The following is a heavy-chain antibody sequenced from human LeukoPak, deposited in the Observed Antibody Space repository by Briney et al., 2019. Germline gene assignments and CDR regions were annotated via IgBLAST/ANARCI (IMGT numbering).Heavy chain of an antibody. V-gene: IGHV3-21*01. D-gene: IGHD3-3*01. CDR1: GFTFSSYS. J-gene: IGHJ4*02. CDR3: ARVATFGVVIGFDY. CDR2: ISSSSSYI. Sequence: PGGSLRLSCAASGFTFSSYSMNWVRQAPGKGLEWVSSISSSSSYIYYADSVKGRFTISRDNAKNSLYLEMYSLRAEDTAVYYCARVATFGVVIGFDYWGQGTLVTVSS.